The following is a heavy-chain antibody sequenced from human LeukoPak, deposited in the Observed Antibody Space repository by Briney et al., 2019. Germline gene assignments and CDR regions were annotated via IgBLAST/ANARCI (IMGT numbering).Heavy chain of an antibody. V-gene: IGHV3-53*01. CDR1: GFTVSSNH. Sequence: GGSLRLSCAASGFTVSSNHVSWVRQTPGKGLEWVSVIYAGGSTYYADSVKGRFTISRDNAKNSLYLQMNSLRAEDTAVYYCARDKSAAIWFDPWGQGTLVTVSS. CDR3: ARDKSAAIWFDP. CDR2: IYAGGST. D-gene: IGHD2-2*01. J-gene: IGHJ5*02.